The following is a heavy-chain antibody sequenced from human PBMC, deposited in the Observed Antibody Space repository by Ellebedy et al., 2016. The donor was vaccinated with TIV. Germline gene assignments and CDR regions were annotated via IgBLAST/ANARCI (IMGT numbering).Heavy chain of an antibody. CDR2: VSYDGSSN. Sequence: GESLKISCAASGFTFSSYGMHWVRQAPGKGLEWVALVSYDGSSNYFADSVKGRFTISRDNSKNTLSLQMNSLRGGDSAVYYCARDAVQRYFYGVGVWGQGTTVTVSS. V-gene: IGHV3-30*03. CDR1: GFTFSSYG. J-gene: IGHJ6*02. CDR3: ARDAVQRYFYGVGV. D-gene: IGHD1-1*01.